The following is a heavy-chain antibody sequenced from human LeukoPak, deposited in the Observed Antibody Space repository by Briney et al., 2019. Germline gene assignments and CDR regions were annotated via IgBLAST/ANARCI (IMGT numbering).Heavy chain of an antibody. Sequence: SETLSLTCTVSGGSISSSSYYWGWIRQPPGKGLEWIGSIYYSGSTYYNPSLKSRVTISVDTSKNQFSLKLSSVTAADTAAYYCARAGSGGSCYTTWGQGTLVTVSS. CDR1: GGSISSSSYY. J-gene: IGHJ5*02. D-gene: IGHD2-15*01. CDR2: IYYSGST. V-gene: IGHV4-39*07. CDR3: ARAGSGGSCYTT.